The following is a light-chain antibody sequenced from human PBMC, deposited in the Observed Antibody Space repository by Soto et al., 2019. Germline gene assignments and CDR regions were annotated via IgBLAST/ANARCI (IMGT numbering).Light chain of an antibody. Sequence: DIQMTQSPSSLSASVGDRVTITFRASRSISSYLNWYQQKPGKVPELLIFAASTLQSGVPSRFSGSGSETDFTLTISSLQPEDVATYYCQKYNSAPRTFGQGTKVDIK. CDR2: AAS. CDR3: QKYNSAPRT. V-gene: IGKV1-27*01. J-gene: IGKJ1*01. CDR1: RSISSY.